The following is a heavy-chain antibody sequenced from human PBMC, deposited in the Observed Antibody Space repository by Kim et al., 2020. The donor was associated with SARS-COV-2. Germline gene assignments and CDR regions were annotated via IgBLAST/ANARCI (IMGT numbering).Heavy chain of an antibody. Sequence: SETLSLTCAVYGGSFSGYYWSWIRQPPGKGLEWIGEINHSGSTNYNPSLKSRVTISVDTSKNQFSLKLSSVTAADTAVYYCYVVVVAVDYWGQGTLVTVSS. CDR1: GGSFSGYY. V-gene: IGHV4-34*01. D-gene: IGHD2-15*01. J-gene: IGHJ4*02. CDR3: YVVVVAVDY. CDR2: INHSGST.